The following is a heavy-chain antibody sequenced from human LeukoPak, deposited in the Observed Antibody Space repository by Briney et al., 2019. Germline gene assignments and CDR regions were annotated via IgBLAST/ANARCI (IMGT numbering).Heavy chain of an antibody. D-gene: IGHD2-21*01. Sequence: ASVKVSCKASGYTFTGYYMHWVRQAPGQGLEWMGRINPNSGGTNYAQKFQGRVTMTRDTSISTAYMELSRLRSDDTAVYYCARGRPSINRNNINWFDPWGQGTLVTVSS. CDR2: INPNSGGT. V-gene: IGHV1-2*06. CDR1: GYTFTGYY. CDR3: ARGRPSINRNNINWFDP. J-gene: IGHJ5*02.